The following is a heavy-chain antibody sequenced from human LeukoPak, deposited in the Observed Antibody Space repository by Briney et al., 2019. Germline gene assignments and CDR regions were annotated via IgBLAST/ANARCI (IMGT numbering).Heavy chain of an antibody. J-gene: IGHJ4*02. CDR2: IYYRGST. CDR3: ARISLLWWTLDY. D-gene: IGHD2-21*01. CDR1: GGSISSSTHY. V-gene: IGHV4-39*01. Sequence: PSETLSLTCTVSGGSISSSTHYWGWIRQPPGKGLEWIGNIYYRGSTYYNPSLKSRVTISVDTSKNQFSLKLSSVTAADTAVFYCARISLLWWTLDYWGQGTLVTVSS.